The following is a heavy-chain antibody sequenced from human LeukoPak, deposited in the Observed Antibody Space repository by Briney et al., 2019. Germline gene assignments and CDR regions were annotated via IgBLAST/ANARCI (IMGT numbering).Heavy chain of an antibody. D-gene: IGHD4-17*01. Sequence: PGGSLRLSCAASGFTFSSYWMSWVRQAPGKGLEWVANIKQDGSEKYYVDSVKGRFTISRDNAKNSLYLQMNSLRAEDTAVYYCARLPTVTTTMQIYYYYGMDVWGQGTTVTVSS. CDR1: GFTFSSYW. J-gene: IGHJ6*02. CDR2: IKQDGSEK. CDR3: ARLPTVTTTMQIYYYYGMDV. V-gene: IGHV3-7*01.